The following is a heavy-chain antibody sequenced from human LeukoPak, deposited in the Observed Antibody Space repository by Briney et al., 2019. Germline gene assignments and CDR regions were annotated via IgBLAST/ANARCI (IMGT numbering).Heavy chain of an antibody. CDR2: IYYSGST. Sequence: SETLSLTCTVSGGSISSYYWSWIRQPPGKGLEWIGYIYYSGSTNYNPSLKSRVTISVDTSKNQFSLKLSSVTAADTAVYYCARDGYYDYDSSHAFDIWGQGTMVTVSS. V-gene: IGHV4-59*12. J-gene: IGHJ3*02. CDR1: GGSISSYY. D-gene: IGHD3-16*01. CDR3: ARDGYYDYDSSHAFDI.